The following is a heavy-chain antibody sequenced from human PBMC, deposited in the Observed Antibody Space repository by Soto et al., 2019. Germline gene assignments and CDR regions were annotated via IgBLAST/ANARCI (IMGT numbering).Heavy chain of an antibody. CDR1: GFTFSSYW. D-gene: IGHD3-3*01. CDR3: ASAGHLEWLFGGAFDI. J-gene: IGHJ3*02. Sequence: GGSLRLSCAASGFTFSSYWMSWVRQAPGKGLEWVANIKQDGSEKYYVDSVKGRLTISRDNAKNSLYLQMNSLRAEDTAVYYCASAGHLEWLFGGAFDIWGQGTMVTVSS. V-gene: IGHV3-7*01. CDR2: IKQDGSEK.